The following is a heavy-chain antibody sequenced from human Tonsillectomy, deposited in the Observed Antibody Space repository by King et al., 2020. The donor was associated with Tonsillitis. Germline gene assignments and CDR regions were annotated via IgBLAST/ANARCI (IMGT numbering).Heavy chain of an antibody. CDR1: GYTFTNYA. CDR3: ARGAQWLHGY. V-gene: IGHV1-3*01. D-gene: IGHD6-19*01. J-gene: IGHJ4*02. Sequence: VQLVQSGAEVKKPGASVNLSCKASGYTFTNYAIHWVRQAPGQRLEWMGVINAANDNTEYSQKFQGRVTITRDTSASTAYMELSSLRSEDTAVYYCARGAQWLHGYWGQGTLVAVSS. CDR2: INAANDNT.